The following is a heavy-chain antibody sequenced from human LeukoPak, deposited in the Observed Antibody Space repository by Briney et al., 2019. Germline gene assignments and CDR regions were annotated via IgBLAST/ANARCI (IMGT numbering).Heavy chain of an antibody. CDR3: ARDGSVTYHTAFDY. V-gene: IGHV3-7*01. J-gene: IGHJ4*02. Sequence: GGSLRLSCSVSGFTFSNYWMTWVRQAPGRGLECLAIINGDGSEKHHVDSVKGRFTISRDNAKNLLFLEMNSLRDEDTAVYYCARDGSVTYHTAFDYWGQGTLVSVS. D-gene: IGHD6-19*01. CDR1: GFTFSNYW. CDR2: INGDGSEK.